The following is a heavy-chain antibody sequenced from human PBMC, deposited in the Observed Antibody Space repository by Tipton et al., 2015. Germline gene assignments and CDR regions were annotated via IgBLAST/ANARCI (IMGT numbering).Heavy chain of an antibody. J-gene: IGHJ4*02. Sequence: GLVKPSETLSLTCTVSGGSISTYYWSWIRQPPGKAPEWIGYINYSGFTNYNTSLKSRVTLSIDTSKNQFSLRLTSVTAADTAVYYCARDPGVGSGWSQQGDFWGQGTLVTVSS. CDR3: ARDPGVGSGWSQQGDF. D-gene: IGHD6-19*01. CDR1: GGSISTYY. V-gene: IGHV4-59*01. CDR2: INYSGFT.